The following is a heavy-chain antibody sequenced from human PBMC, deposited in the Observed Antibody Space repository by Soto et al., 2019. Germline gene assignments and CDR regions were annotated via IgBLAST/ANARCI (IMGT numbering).Heavy chain of an antibody. CDR3: ARGVANSGAYYTGPSAYDR. V-gene: IGHV1-69*06. CDR2: TVPVFDTS. CDR1: GGTFTGYG. J-gene: IGHJ3*01. Sequence: QVQLVQSGAVVKKPGSSVEVSCKASGGTFTGYGISWVRQAPGQGLEWMGGTVPVFDTSKYAPRFQGRVTITADKSTSTAYMELSSVRSEDTAIYFFARGVANSGAYYTGPSAYDRWGQGTLVIVSS. D-gene: IGHD3-10*01.